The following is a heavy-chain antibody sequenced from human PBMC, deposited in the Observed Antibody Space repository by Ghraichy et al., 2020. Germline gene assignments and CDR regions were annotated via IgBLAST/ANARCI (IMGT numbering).Heavy chain of an antibody. V-gene: IGHV3-23*01. J-gene: IGHJ4*02. CDR3: AKLPTQYDFWSGYYYFDY. CDR2: ISGSGGST. D-gene: IGHD3-3*01. Sequence: GGSLRLSCAASGFTFSSYAMSWVRQAPGKGLEWVLAISGSGGSTYYADSVKGRFTISRDNSKNTLYLQMNSLRAEDTAVYYCAKLPTQYDFWSGYYYFDYWGQGTLVTVSS. CDR1: GFTFSSYA.